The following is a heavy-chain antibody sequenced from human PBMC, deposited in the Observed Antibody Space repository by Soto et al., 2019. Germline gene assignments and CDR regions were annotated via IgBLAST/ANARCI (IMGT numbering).Heavy chain of an antibody. V-gene: IGHV3-21*01. Sequence: EVQLVESGGGLVKPGGSLRLSCAASGFTFSSYSMNWVRQAPGKGLEWVSSISSSSSYIYYADSVKGRFTISRDNAKNSLYLQMNSLRAEDTAVYYCARWSGSYTLYWYFDLWGRGTLVTVSS. J-gene: IGHJ2*01. CDR3: ARWSGSYTLYWYFDL. D-gene: IGHD3-10*01. CDR1: GFTFSSYS. CDR2: ISSSSSYI.